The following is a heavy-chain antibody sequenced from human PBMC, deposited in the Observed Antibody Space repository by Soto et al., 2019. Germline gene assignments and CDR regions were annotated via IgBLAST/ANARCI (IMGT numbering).Heavy chain of an antibody. J-gene: IGHJ6*02. CDR1: GYSSTSYW. V-gene: IGHV5-51*01. CDR3: ARMGGSGSYYYYYYCGMDV. D-gene: IGHD3-10*01. CDR2: IYPGDSDT. Sequence: PGESLKISGKGSGYSSTSYWIGWVRQMPGKGLEWMGIIYPGDSDTRYSPSFQGQVTISADKSISTAYLQWSSLKASDTAMYYCARMGGSGSYYYYYYCGMDVWGQGTTVTVSS.